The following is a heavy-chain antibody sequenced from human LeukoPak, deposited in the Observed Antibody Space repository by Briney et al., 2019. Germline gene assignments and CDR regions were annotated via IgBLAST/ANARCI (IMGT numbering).Heavy chain of an antibody. Sequence: PGGSLRLSCAASGFTFSGSAMHWVRQASGKGLEWVGRIRSKANSYATAYGASVKGRFTISRDDSKNTAYLQMNSLKTEDTAVFYCTRHSRDGSGSYVPVSPWYYMDVWGKGTTVTVSS. J-gene: IGHJ6*03. CDR1: GFTFSGSA. V-gene: IGHV3-73*01. D-gene: IGHD3-10*01. CDR2: IRSKANSYAT. CDR3: TRHSRDGSGSYVPVSPWYYMDV.